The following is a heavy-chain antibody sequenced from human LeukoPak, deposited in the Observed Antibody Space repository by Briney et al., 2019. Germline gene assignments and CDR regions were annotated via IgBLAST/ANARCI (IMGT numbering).Heavy chain of an antibody. CDR2: IGSSSSTTI. D-gene: IGHD2-15*01. Sequence: GGSLRLSCAASGFTFSSYSMHCVREAPGKGRVWLSYIGSSSSTTISYADSVKGRFTISRDSAKNSLYLQMNSLRDEDTAVYYCARDTLYAFDIWGQGTMVTASS. CDR3: ARDTLYAFDI. J-gene: IGHJ3*02. CDR1: GFTFSSYS. V-gene: IGHV3-48*02.